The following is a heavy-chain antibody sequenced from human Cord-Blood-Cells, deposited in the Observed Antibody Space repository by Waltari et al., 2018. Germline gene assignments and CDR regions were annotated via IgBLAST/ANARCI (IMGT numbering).Heavy chain of an antibody. D-gene: IGHD3-9*01. CDR1: GFPFGSFA. J-gene: IGHJ4*02. V-gene: IGHV3-23*01. CDR3: AKDILTGYYPN. CDR2: ISDSGGST. Sequence: EVQLLESGGGLVQPGGSVRLSCAACGFPFGSFAMGWVRRAPGKGLEWVSAISDSGGSTYYADSVKGRFTISRDNSKNTLYLQMNSLRAEDTAVYYCAKDILTGYYPNWGQGTLVTVSS.